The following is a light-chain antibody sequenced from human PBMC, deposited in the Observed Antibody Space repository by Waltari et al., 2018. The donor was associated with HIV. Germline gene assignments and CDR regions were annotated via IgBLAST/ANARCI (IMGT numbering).Light chain of an antibody. CDR3: VLHMGRGIWV. Sequence: QTVVTQEPSLSVSPGGTVTLTCGLTSGSVSTKYYPSWYQQTPGQAPRTLIHSTSVRSSGFPDRSSGSSFGNKTALTITGAQANDECIYYGVLHMGRGIWVFGGGTKLTVL. J-gene: IGLJ3*02. CDR1: SGSVSTKYY. V-gene: IGLV8-61*01. CDR2: STS.